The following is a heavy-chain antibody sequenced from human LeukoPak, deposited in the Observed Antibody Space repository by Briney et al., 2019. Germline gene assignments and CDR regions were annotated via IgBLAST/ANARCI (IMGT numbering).Heavy chain of an antibody. V-gene: IGHV3-53*01. J-gene: IGHJ4*02. CDR3: ARLIAATGRLYFDY. CDR2: IYSGGNT. Sequence: GGSLRLSCAASGFTVSSSYMSWVRQAPGKGLEYVSVIYSGGNTYYAGSVKGRFTISRDNPKNTVYLQMNSLRAEDTAVYYCARLIAATGRLYFDYWGQGTLVTVSS. CDR1: GFTVSSSY. D-gene: IGHD6-13*01.